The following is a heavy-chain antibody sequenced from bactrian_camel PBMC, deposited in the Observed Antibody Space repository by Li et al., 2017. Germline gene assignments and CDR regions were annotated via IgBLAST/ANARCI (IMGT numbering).Heavy chain of an antibody. V-gene: IGHV3S1*01. Sequence: HVQLVESGGGSVQAGGSLRLSCVRSGGTYSNYCMGWFRQAPGKEREGVAAIYTLGGREYYADSVKGRFTLSKDNSKNSFYLQMNNLGPEDTAMYYCALETGCFTDSSWFRVNIWQATTRGQGTQVTVS. J-gene: IGHJ4*01. CDR1: GGTYSNYC. D-gene: IGHD7*01. CDR2: IYTLGGRE.